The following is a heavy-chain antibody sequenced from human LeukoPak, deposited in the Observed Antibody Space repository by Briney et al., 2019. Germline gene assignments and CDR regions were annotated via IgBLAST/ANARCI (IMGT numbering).Heavy chain of an antibody. D-gene: IGHD1-26*01. Sequence: GGSLRLSCAASGFTFSGYAMHWVRQASGKGLEWVAVISYDGSNKYYADSVKGRFTISRDNSKNTLYLQMNSLRAEDTAVYYCARDRYSGSYVDYWGQGTMVTVSS. CDR2: ISYDGSNK. V-gene: IGHV3-30-3*01. CDR3: ARDRYSGSYVDY. J-gene: IGHJ4*02. CDR1: GFTFSGYA.